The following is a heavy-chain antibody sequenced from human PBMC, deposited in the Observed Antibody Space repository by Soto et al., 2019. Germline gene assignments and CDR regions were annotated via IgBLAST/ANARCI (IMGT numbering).Heavy chain of an antibody. D-gene: IGHD3-3*01. J-gene: IGHJ6*01. V-gene: IGHV4-34*01. CDR3: ARARFDSWSHIYYGLDV. CDR1: GGSFSAYS. CDR2: ITHGGST. Sequence: SETLSLTCGVYGGSFSAYSWTWLRQSPGKGLEWIGEITHGGSTDYNPALKSRLVMSVDTSKNQFSLRVTSVTAGDPAVYFCARARFDSWSHIYYGLDVWGRGTTVTISS.